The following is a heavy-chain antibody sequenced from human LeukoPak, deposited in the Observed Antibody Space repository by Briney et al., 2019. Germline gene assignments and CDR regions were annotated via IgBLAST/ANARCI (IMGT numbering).Heavy chain of an antibody. Sequence: GGSLRLSCAASGFTLSDYHMNWVRQAPGKRLEWVSSISSSSSYIYYADSVKGRFTISRDNAKNSLYLQMNSLRAEDTAVYYCARDWGYYFDYWGQGTLVTVSS. CDR2: ISSSSSYI. CDR1: GFTLSDYH. J-gene: IGHJ4*02. CDR3: ARDWGYYFDY. V-gene: IGHV3-21*01. D-gene: IGHD3-16*01.